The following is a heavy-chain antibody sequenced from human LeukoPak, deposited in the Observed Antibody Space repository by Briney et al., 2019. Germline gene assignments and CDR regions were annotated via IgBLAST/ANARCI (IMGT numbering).Heavy chain of an antibody. CDR1: GFTFDDYA. J-gene: IGHJ4*02. Sequence: PGRSLRLSCAASGFTFDDYAMPWVRQAPGKGLEWVSGISWNSGSIGYADSVKGRFTISRDNAKNSLYLQMNSLRAEDTALYYCAKASQYQLLYPYFDYWGQGTLVTVSS. V-gene: IGHV3-9*01. CDR3: AKASQYQLLYPYFDY. CDR2: ISWNSGSI. D-gene: IGHD2-2*02.